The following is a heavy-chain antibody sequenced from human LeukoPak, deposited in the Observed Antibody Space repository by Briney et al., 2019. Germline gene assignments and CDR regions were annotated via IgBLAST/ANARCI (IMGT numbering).Heavy chain of an antibody. Sequence: PGGSMRLSCAASGLILSSYGIHWVRQAPGKGLEWVAVIWYDGGHTYYGDSVKGRFIISRDHARNSLYLQMNNLRTEDTAVYFCAGSPNWNEAEYYFDHWGPGTLVLVSS. J-gene: IGHJ4*02. CDR2: IWYDGGHT. CDR1: GLILSSYG. CDR3: AGSPNWNEAEYYFDH. V-gene: IGHV3-33*03. D-gene: IGHD1-1*01.